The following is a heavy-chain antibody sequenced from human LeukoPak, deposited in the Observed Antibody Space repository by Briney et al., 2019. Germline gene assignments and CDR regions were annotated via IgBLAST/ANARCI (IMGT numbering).Heavy chain of an antibody. CDR2: IYYSGST. V-gene: IGHV4-39*01. Sequence: TSETLSLTCTVSGGSISSSSYYWGWIRQPPGKGLEWIGSIYYSGSTYYNPSLKSRVTISVDTSKNQFSLKLSSVTAADTAVYYCARQGYYGSGGSFYPWGQGTLVTVSS. D-gene: IGHD3-22*01. CDR3: ARQGYYGSGGSFYP. CDR1: GGSISSSSYY. J-gene: IGHJ5*02.